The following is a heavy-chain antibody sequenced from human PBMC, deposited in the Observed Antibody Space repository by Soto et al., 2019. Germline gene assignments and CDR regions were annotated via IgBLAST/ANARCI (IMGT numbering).Heavy chain of an antibody. CDR3: ARVGYSSLRSPKGEYGMDV. V-gene: IGHV1-2*04. CDR2: INPNRGGT. CDR1: GYTFTGYY. J-gene: IGHJ6*02. Sequence: QVQLVQSGAEVKKPGASVKVSCKASGYTFTGYYMHWVRQAPGQGLEWMGWINPNRGGTNYAQKFQGWVTMTRDTSISTAYMELSRLRSDDTAVYYCARVGYSSLRSPKGEYGMDVWGQGTTVTVSS. D-gene: IGHD6-13*01.